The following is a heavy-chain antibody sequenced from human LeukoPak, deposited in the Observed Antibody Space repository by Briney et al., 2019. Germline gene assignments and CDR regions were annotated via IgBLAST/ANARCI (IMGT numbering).Heavy chain of an antibody. J-gene: IGHJ4*02. CDR1: GDSISNSGYY. D-gene: IGHD6-13*01. CDR3: ARTKLVARGYFDF. V-gene: IGHV4-39*01. Sequence: PSETLSLTCTVSGDSISNSGYYWDWIRQSPGKGLEWIGSINHSGTTYYEPSLKSRVTISVDASKNQFSLKLSSVTAADTTIYYCARTKLVARGYFDFWGRGIPVTVSS. CDR2: INHSGTT.